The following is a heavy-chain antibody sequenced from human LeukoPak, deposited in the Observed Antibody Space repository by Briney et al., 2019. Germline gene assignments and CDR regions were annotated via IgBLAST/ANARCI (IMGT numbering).Heavy chain of an antibody. Sequence: SVKVSCKASGGTFSSYAISCVRQAPGQGLEWMGRIIPIFGTANYAQKFQGRVTITTDESTSTAYMELSSLRSEDTAVYYCAREGDGYNFDYWGQGTLVTVSS. CDR1: GGTFSSYA. D-gene: IGHD5-24*01. CDR3: AREGDGYNFDY. V-gene: IGHV1-69*05. CDR2: IIPIFGTA. J-gene: IGHJ4*02.